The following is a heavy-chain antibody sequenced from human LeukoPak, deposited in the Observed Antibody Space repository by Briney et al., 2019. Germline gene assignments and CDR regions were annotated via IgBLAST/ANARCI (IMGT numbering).Heavy chain of an antibody. J-gene: IGHJ6*03. CDR1: GFTFDDYG. V-gene: IGHV3-20*04. Sequence: GGSLRLSCAASGFTFDDYGMSWVRQAPGKGLEWVSGINWNGGSTGYADSVKGRFTISRDNAKNYLYLQMNSLRAEDTALYYCARVTTYALYYYYMDVWGKGTTVTVSS. CDR3: ARVTTYALYYYYMDV. CDR2: INWNGGST. D-gene: IGHD4-17*01.